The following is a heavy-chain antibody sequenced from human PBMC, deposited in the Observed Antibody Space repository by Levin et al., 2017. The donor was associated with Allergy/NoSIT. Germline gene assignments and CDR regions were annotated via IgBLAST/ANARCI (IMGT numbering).Heavy chain of an antibody. D-gene: IGHD2-2*01. Sequence: GGSLRLSCAASGFTFSSNWMHWVRQAPGEGLVWVSEINSDGSNTNYADSVKGRFTISRDNARNTLYLQMNSVRAADTAVYYCARGGCSSTSCLDYWGQGTLVTVSS. CDR1: GFTFSSNW. J-gene: IGHJ4*02. CDR3: ARGGCSSTSCLDY. V-gene: IGHV3-74*01. CDR2: INSDGSNT.